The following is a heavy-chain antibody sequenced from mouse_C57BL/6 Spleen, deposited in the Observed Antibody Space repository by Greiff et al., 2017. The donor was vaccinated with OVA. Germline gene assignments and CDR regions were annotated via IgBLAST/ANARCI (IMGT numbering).Heavy chain of an antibody. CDR1: GFTFSSYA. CDR3: AREQGYSNSFAY. D-gene: IGHD2-5*01. V-gene: IGHV5-4*01. Sequence: EVQGVESGGGLVKPGGSLKLSCAASGFTFSSYAMSWVRQTPEKRLEWVATISDGGSYTYYPDNVKGRFTISRDNAKNNLYLQMSHLKSEDTAMYYCAREQGYSNSFAYWGQGTLVTVSA. J-gene: IGHJ3*01. CDR2: ISDGGSYT.